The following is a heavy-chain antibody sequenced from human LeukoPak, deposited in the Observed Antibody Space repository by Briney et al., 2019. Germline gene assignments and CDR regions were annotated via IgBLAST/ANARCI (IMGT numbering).Heavy chain of an antibody. V-gene: IGHV3-30*18. Sequence: GRSLSLSCAASGFTFSSYGMHWVRQAPGKGLEWVAVISYDGSNKYYADSVKGRFTISRDNSKNTLYLQMSSLRPEDTAVYYCANGGYISSWYVVDYWGQGTLVTVSS. CDR1: GFTFSSYG. CDR2: ISYDGSNK. J-gene: IGHJ4*02. CDR3: ANGGYISSWYVVDY. D-gene: IGHD6-13*01.